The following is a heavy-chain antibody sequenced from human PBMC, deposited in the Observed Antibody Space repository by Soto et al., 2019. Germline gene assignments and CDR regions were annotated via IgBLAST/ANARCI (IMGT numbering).Heavy chain of an antibody. CDR3: ARDLIHYDFWSGYSAYFYYGMDV. Sequence: PGGSLRLSCSASGFTFSAYEMNWVRQAPGKGLEWVSYISDSGRTIYYADSVKGRFTVSRDDAQNSVYLQMDSLRAEDTAVYYCARDLIHYDFWSGYSAYFYYGMDVWGPGTTVTVSS. D-gene: IGHD3-3*01. V-gene: IGHV3-48*03. J-gene: IGHJ6*02. CDR2: ISDSGRTI. CDR1: GFTFSAYE.